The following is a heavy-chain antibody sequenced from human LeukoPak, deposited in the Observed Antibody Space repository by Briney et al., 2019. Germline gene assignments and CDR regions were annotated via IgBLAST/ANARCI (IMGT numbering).Heavy chain of an antibody. Sequence: GESLKISCKGSGYSFTSYWTTWVRQMPGKGLEWMGTIDPSDSNMKNYSPTLQGHVTISVDKSISTVYLQWSSLKASDTAVYYCATGSSGGYSYWGQGALVTVSS. CDR3: ATGSSGGYSY. CDR2: IDPSDSNMK. D-gene: IGHD3-10*01. CDR1: GYSFTSYW. J-gene: IGHJ4*02. V-gene: IGHV5-10-1*01.